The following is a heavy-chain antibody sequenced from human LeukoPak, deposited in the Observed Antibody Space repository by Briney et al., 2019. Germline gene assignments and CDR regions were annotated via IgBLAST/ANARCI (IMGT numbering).Heavy chain of an antibody. CDR3: AKDLYSSSGPYYFDY. D-gene: IGHD6-13*01. CDR1: GFTFSDYY. Sequence: GGSLRLSCAASGFTFSDYYMSWIRQAPGKGLEWVSAIRGSGGSTYYADSVKGRFTISRGNSKNTLYLQMNSLRAEDTAVYYCAKDLYSSSGPYYFDYWGQGTLVTVSS. CDR2: IRGSGGST. V-gene: IGHV3-23*01. J-gene: IGHJ4*02.